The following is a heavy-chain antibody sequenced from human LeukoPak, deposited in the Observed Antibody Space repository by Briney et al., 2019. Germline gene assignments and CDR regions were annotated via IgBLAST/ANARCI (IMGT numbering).Heavy chain of an antibody. CDR2: ISGSGGST. Sequence: GSLRLSCAASGFTFSSYAMSWVRQAPGKGLEWVSAISGSGGSTYYADSVKGRFTISRDNSKNTLYLQMNSLRAEDTAVYYCAKEPLAYCGGDCYSDYWGQGTLVTVSS. V-gene: IGHV3-23*01. CDR3: AKEPLAYCGGDCYSDY. CDR1: GFTFSSYA. D-gene: IGHD2-21*02. J-gene: IGHJ4*02.